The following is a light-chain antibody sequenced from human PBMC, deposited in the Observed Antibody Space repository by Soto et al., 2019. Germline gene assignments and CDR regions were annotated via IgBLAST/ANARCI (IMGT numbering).Light chain of an antibody. CDR1: QGIGNY. V-gene: IGKV1-27*01. J-gene: IGKJ4*01. Sequence: DIQMTPSQSSLSASVLYIVTITFRASQGIGNYLAWYQQKPGKVPKLLIYTSSTLQSGVPSRFSGSGSGTDFTLTISNLQPEDVATYYCQKHNAAPLNFGGGTKVDIK. CDR3: QKHNAAPLN. CDR2: TSS.